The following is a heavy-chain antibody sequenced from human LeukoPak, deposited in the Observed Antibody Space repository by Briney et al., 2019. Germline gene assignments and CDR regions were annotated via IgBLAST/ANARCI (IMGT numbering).Heavy chain of an antibody. CDR3: ARVVFGDYFDY. D-gene: IGHD3-10*01. CDR2: INTDGSRT. J-gene: IGHJ4*02. CDR1: GFTFSNYR. V-gene: IGHV3-74*01. Sequence: GGSLRLSCAASGFTFSNYRMHWVRQAPGKGLVWVSRINTDGSRTTYADSVKGRFTISRDNAKNTLYLQMNSLRAEDTAVYYCARVVFGDYFDYWGRGTLVTVSS.